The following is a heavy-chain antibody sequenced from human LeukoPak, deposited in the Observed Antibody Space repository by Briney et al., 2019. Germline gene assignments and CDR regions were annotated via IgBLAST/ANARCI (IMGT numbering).Heavy chain of an antibody. Sequence: PGGSLRLSCAASGFKFSDAWMTWVRQAPGKGLEWVGRIKLTGEGWTTDFAALVRDRFIISRDDSKNTLYLQMNSLKTEDTAVYYCTTDHPSLRFLEWFLSPYYFGYWGQGTLVTVSS. J-gene: IGHJ4*02. D-gene: IGHD3-3*01. CDR3: TTDHPSLRFLEWFLSPYYFGY. CDR2: IKLTGEGWTT. V-gene: IGHV3-15*01. CDR1: GFKFSDAW.